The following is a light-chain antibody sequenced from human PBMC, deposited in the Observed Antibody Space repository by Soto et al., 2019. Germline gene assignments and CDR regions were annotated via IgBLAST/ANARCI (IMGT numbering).Light chain of an antibody. V-gene: IGKV3-15*01. J-gene: IGKJ5*01. CDR3: QQYNTLSSIT. CDR1: QSISSN. Sequence: EIVMTQSPATLSVSPGERVTLSCRASQSISSNLAWYQQKPGQAPSLLMYGTSTRATGIPARFSGSGSGTEFTLTISSLQSEDFAVYYCQQYNTLSSITFGQGTRLEIK. CDR2: GTS.